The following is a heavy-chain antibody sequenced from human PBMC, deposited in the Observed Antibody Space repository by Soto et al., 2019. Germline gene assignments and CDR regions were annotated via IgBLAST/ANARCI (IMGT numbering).Heavy chain of an antibody. CDR3: AESYYDFWSGSDY. CDR2: ISYDGSNK. Sequence: QVQLVESGGGVVQPGRSLRLSCAASGFTFSSYAMHWVRQAPGKGLEWVAVISYDGSNKYYADSVKGRFTISRDNSKNPLYLQKNSLRDEDTAVYYCAESYYDFWSGSDYRGQGTLVTVSS. V-gene: IGHV3-30-3*01. J-gene: IGHJ4*02. CDR1: GFTFSSYA. D-gene: IGHD3-3*01.